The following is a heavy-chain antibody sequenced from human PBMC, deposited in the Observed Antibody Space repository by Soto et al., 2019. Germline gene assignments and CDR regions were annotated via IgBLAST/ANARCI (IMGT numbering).Heavy chain of an antibody. J-gene: IGHJ4*02. CDR1: GDSIGTTHSY. Sequence: AETLSLTCTVSGDSIGTTHSYWAWIRQSPGKGLEWIGNIHYSGSTYYMPSLRSRVTLSVDTSNNQFSLRLTSVTAEDTAFYYCARHEGNGNVWPLDYWGQGILVTVSS. CDR3: ARHEGNGNVWPLDY. V-gene: IGHV4-39*01. CDR2: IHYSGST. D-gene: IGHD2-8*01.